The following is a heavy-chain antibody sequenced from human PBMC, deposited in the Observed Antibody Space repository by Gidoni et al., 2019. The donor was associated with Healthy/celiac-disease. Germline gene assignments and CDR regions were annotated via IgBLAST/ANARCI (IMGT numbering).Heavy chain of an antibody. D-gene: IGHD6-13*01. Sequence: QVQLVQSGAEVKKPGASVTVSCKVSGYTLPALSMHWVRQAPGKGLEWMGGVDPEDGETIYAQKFQGRVTMTEYTSTDTAYMELSSLGSEDTAVYDCATKRGSSWDRPYYFDYWGQGTLVTVSS. CDR3: ATKRGSSWDRPYYFDY. V-gene: IGHV1-24*01. CDR2: VDPEDGET. J-gene: IGHJ4*02. CDR1: GYTLPALS.